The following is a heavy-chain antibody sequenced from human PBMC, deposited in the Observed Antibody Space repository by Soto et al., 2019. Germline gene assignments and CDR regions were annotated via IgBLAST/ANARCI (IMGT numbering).Heavy chain of an antibody. J-gene: IGHJ3*02. CDR1: GGSFSGYY. CDR2: INHSGST. Sequence: SETLSLTCAVYGGSFSGYYWSWIRQPPGKGLEWIGEINHSGSTNYNPSLKSRVTISVDTSKNQFSLKLSSVTAADTAVYHCASGHDAFDIWGQGTMVTVSS. CDR3: ASGHDAFDI. V-gene: IGHV4-34*01.